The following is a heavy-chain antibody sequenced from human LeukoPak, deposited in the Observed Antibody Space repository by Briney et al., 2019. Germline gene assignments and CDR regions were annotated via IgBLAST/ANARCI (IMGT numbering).Heavy chain of an antibody. CDR3: SREASCHSNSCPQDY. D-gene: IGHD2-21*01. CDR2: INPDTGVT. Sequence: ASVKVFCKASGYTFTGHFIFWVRQSPGQRLELMAWINPDTGVTNYAQKFQGRVTVASDTSISTAYLDISRLTSDDTALYYCSREASCHSNSCPQDYWGQGTLVTVSS. V-gene: IGHV1-2*02. J-gene: IGHJ4*02. CDR1: GYTFTGHF.